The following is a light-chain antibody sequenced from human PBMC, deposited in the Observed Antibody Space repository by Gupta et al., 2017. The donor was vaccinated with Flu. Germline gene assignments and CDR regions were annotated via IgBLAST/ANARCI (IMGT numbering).Light chain of an antibody. V-gene: IGLV1-40*01. CDR1: RANIGANLP. Sequence: QSVLTQPPSVSAAPGQRVIISCTGCRANIGANLPVHWYQHHPERAPKLLVRYTDTRPSGVPDRFSGSKSGASASLAITALQTEDEADYYCQSYDSSLTASVFGGGTRLTVL. J-gene: IGLJ2*01. CDR3: QSYDSSLTASV. CDR2: YTD.